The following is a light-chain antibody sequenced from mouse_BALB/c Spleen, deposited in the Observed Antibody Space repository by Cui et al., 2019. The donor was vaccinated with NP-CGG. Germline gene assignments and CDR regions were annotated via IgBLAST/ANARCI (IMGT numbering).Light chain of an antibody. Sequence: QAVLTQESAPTTSPGATVTLTCRSSTGAVTTSNYANWVQEKSDHLFTGLIGGTNNRAPGVPARFSGSLIGDKAALTITGAQTEDEAIYFCALWYSNHWVFGGGTKLTVL. J-gene: IGLJ1*01. CDR3: ALWYSNHWV. V-gene: IGLV1*01. CDR2: GTN. CDR1: TGAVTTSNY.